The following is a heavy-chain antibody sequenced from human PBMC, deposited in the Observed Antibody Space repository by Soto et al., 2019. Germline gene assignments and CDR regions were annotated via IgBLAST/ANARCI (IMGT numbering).Heavy chain of an antibody. D-gene: IGHD2-15*01. Sequence: QVPLVQSGAEVKKPGASVKVSCKASGYTFTSYYMHWVRQAPGQGLEWMGIINPSGGSTSYAQKFQGRVTMTRDTSTSTVYMELSSLRSEDTAVYYCARDLVGYCSGGSCPLWGQGTLVTVSS. CDR1: GYTFTSYY. V-gene: IGHV1-46*01. CDR2: INPSGGST. J-gene: IGHJ4*02. CDR3: ARDLVGYCSGGSCPL.